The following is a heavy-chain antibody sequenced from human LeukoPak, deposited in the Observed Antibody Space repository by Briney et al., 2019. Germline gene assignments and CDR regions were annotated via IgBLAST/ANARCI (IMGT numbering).Heavy chain of an antibody. Sequence: ASVKVSCKASGYTFTGYYMHWVRQAPGQGLEWMGWINPNSGGTNYAQKFQGRVTMTRDTSISTAYMELSRLRSDDTAVYYCARGRGFGESRPRVFDYWGQGTLVTVSS. CDR3: ARGRGFGESRPRVFDY. CDR2: INPNSGGT. V-gene: IGHV1-2*02. D-gene: IGHD3-10*01. CDR1: GYTFTGYY. J-gene: IGHJ4*02.